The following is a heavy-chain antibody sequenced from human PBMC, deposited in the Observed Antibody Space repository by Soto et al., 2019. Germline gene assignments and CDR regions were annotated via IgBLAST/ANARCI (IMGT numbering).Heavy chain of an antibody. J-gene: IGHJ6*02. D-gene: IGHD3-22*01. Sequence: GGSLRLSCAASGFTFSSYAMHWVRQAPGKGLEWVAVISYDGSNKYYADSVKGRFTISRDNSKNTLYLQMNSLRAEDTAVYYCAIDLGVSSGYYYPYYYYYGMDVWGQGTTVTVSS. CDR2: ISYDGSNK. V-gene: IGHV3-30-3*01. CDR1: GFTFSSYA. CDR3: AIDLGVSSGYYYPYYYYYGMDV.